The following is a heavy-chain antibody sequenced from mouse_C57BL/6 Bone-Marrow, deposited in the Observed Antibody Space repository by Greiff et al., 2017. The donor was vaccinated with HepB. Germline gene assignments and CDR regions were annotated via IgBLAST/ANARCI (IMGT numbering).Heavy chain of an antibody. V-gene: IGHV5-4*01. D-gene: IGHD2-2*01. Sequence: EVHLVESGGGLVKPGGSLKLSCAASGFTFSSYAMSWVRQTPDKRLEWVATISDGGSYTYYPDNVKSRFTISRDNTKNNLCLQMSPLKSEDTAMYYCARKGLPSWFAYWGQGTLVTVSA. CDR3: ARKGLPSWFAY. J-gene: IGHJ3*01. CDR1: GFTFSSYA. CDR2: ISDGGSYT.